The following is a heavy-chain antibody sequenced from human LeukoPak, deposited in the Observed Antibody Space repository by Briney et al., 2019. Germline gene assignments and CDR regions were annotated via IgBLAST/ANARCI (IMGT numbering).Heavy chain of an antibody. D-gene: IGHD2-21*02. V-gene: IGHV1-8*01. J-gene: IGHJ4*02. CDR3: ARTPPKGDIDY. CDR1: GYTFTSYD. CDR2: MSASSGNT. Sequence: ASVKVSCKAYGYTFTSYDINWVRQATGQGLEWLGWMSASSGNTGYAQKFQGRVSMTRATSRSTAYLELSSLTFEDTAVYYCARTPPKGDIDYWGQGTLVTVSS.